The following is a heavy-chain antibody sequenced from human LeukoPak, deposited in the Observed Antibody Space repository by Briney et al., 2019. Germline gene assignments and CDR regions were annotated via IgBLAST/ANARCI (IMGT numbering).Heavy chain of an antibody. CDR3: AKSITGSTFDY. V-gene: IGHV3-11*01. CDR2: ISSSGSTI. D-gene: IGHD1-20*01. Sequence: GGSLRLSCAASGFTFSDYYMSWIRQAPGKGLEWVSYISSSGSTIYYADSVKGRFTISRNNAKNSLYLQMNSLRAEDTAVYYCAKSITGSTFDYWGQGTLVTVSS. CDR1: GFTFSDYY. J-gene: IGHJ4*02.